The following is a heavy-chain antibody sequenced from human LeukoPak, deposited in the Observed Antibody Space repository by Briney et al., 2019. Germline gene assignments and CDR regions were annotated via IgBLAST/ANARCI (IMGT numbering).Heavy chain of an antibody. CDR3: ARPPRNGHIES. Sequence: GASVNVSCKASVYTFTKYEINWIRQPTAQGLEWVGWMNPYTGKTGTSQKSQGRVTITQDTSISTPYMDLSSLRPEDTAVYYCARPPRNGHIESWGEGTLVTVSS. D-gene: IGHD5-24*01. CDR1: VYTFTKYE. CDR2: MNPYTGKT. V-gene: IGHV1-8*01. J-gene: IGHJ5*01.